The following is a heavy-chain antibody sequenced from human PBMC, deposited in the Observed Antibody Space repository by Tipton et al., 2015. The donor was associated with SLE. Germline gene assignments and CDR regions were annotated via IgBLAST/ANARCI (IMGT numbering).Heavy chain of an antibody. V-gene: IGHV4-31*03. CDR3: ARVRGYSGYDSVRDFDY. CDR2: IYYSGST. D-gene: IGHD5-12*01. CDR1: GGSISSGGYY. Sequence: TLSLTCTVSGGSISSGGYYWSWIRQHPGKGLEWIGYIYYSGSTYYNPSLKSRVTISVDTSKNQFSLKLSSVTAADTAVYYCARVRGYSGYDSVRDFDYWGQGTLVTVSS. J-gene: IGHJ4*02.